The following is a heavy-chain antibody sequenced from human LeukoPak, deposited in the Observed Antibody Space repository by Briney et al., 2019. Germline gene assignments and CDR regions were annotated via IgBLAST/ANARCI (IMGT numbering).Heavy chain of an antibody. Sequence: GGSLRLSCAASGFTFSSYAMHWVRQAPGKGLEWVAVISYDGSNKYYADSVKGRFTISRDNSKNTLYLQMNSLRAKDTAVYYCAKDQMRRFTIVRGVIPTYYYYGMDVWGQGTTVTVSS. J-gene: IGHJ6*02. CDR1: GFTFSSYA. V-gene: IGHV3-30*04. CDR2: ISYDGSNK. CDR3: AKDQMRRFTIVRGVIPTYYYYGMDV. D-gene: IGHD3-10*01.